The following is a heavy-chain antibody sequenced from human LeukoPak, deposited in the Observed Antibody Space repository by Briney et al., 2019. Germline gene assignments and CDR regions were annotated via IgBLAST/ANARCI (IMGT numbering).Heavy chain of an antibody. CDR1: GGTFSSYA. CDR2: IIPIFGTA. J-gene: IGHJ4*02. V-gene: IGHV1-69*06. Sequence: SVKVSCKASGGTFSSYAISWVRHAPGQGLEWMGRIIPIFGTANYAQKFQGRVTITADKSTSTAYMELSSLRSEDTAVYYCARGVAGTSLYYFDYWGQGTLVTVSS. D-gene: IGHD6-19*01. CDR3: ARGVAGTSLYYFDY.